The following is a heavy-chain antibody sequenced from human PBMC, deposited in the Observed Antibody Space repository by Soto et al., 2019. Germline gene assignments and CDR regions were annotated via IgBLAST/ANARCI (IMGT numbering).Heavy chain of an antibody. CDR1: GYSFTSYW. V-gene: IGHV5-10-1*01. J-gene: IGHJ6*02. D-gene: IGHD6-13*01. CDR3: ARHASSWGLYYYGMDV. Sequence: GEYLKSSCKGAGYSFTSYWISWVRQMPGKGLEWMGRIDPSDSYTNYSPSFQGHVTISADKSISTAYLQWSSLKASDTAMYYCARHASSWGLYYYGMDVWGQGTTVTVSS. CDR2: IDPSDSYT.